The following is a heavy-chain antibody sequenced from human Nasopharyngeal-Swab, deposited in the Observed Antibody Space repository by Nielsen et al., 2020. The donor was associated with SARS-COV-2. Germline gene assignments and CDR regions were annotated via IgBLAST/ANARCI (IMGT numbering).Heavy chain of an antibody. Sequence: SVKVSCKASGGTFSRYAISWVRQAPGQGLDWMGGIIPIFGTANYAQKFQGRVTITADESTSTAYMELSSLRSEDTAVYYCARALWGYSDYYYYYGMDVWGQGTTVTVSS. V-gene: IGHV1-69*13. D-gene: IGHD2-15*01. J-gene: IGHJ6*02. CDR3: ARALWGYSDYYYYYGMDV. CDR2: IIPIFGTA. CDR1: GGTFSRYA.